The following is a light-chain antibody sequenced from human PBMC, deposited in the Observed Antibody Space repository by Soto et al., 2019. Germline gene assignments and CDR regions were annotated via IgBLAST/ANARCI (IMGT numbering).Light chain of an antibody. CDR1: QGISRW. V-gene: IGKV1D-12*01. Sequence: DIQMTQSPSSVSASVGDRVTITCRASQGISRWLAWYQQEPGKAPKLLIYAASSLQSGVPSRFSGSGSGTDFALTISRLQPEDFATYYCQQANSFPLTFGGGTKVEIK. CDR2: AAS. J-gene: IGKJ4*01. CDR3: QQANSFPLT.